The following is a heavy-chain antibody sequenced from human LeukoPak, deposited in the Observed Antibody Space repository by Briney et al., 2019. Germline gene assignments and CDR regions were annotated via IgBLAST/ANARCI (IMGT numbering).Heavy chain of an antibody. V-gene: IGHV3-43*01. D-gene: IGHD2-2*01. Sequence: GGSLRLSCAASGFAFDDYTMHWVRQAPGKGLEWVSLISWNGDSTYYADSVKGRFTISRDNSKNSLYLQMNSLRTEDTALYYCARDRDIAVVPAAPQYYYYYYMDVWGKGTTVTVSS. J-gene: IGHJ6*03. CDR2: ISWNGDST. CDR3: ARDRDIAVVPAAPQYYYYYYMDV. CDR1: GFAFDDYT.